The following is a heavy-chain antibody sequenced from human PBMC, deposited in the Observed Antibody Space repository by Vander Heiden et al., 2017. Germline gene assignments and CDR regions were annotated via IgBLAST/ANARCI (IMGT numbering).Heavy chain of an antibody. D-gene: IGHD4-17*01. CDR2: IYTSGST. Sequence: QVQLQESGPGLVKPSETLSLTCTVSGGSISSYYWSWIRQPAGKGLEWIGRIYTSGSTNYNPTLKSRVTMAVDTSKNQFSLKLSSVTAADTAVYYCARDLGDYWPAYFDYWGQGTLVTVSS. J-gene: IGHJ4*02. V-gene: IGHV4-4*07. CDR1: GGSISSYY. CDR3: ARDLGDYWPAYFDY.